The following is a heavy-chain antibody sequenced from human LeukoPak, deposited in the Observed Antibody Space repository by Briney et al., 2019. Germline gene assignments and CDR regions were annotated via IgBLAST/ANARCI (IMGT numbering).Heavy chain of an antibody. CDR2: ISTSGGST. D-gene: IGHD6-19*01. Sequence: GGSLRLSCAASGFTFSSYAMSWVRQAPGKGLEWVSTISTSGGSTYYVDSVKGRFTISRDNSKNTLYLQMNSLRAEDTAVYYCAKDRSQWLVWDKYYFDYWGQGTLVTVSS. CDR1: GFTFSSYA. V-gene: IGHV3-23*01. J-gene: IGHJ4*02. CDR3: AKDRSQWLVWDKYYFDY.